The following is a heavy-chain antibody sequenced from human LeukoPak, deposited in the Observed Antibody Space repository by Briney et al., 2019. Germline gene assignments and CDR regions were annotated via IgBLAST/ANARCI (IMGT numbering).Heavy chain of an antibody. Sequence: GVSLRLSCAASGFTFSDYYMSWIRQAPGKALEWVSYISNSGSTIYYADSVKGRFTISRDNAKNSLYLQMNSLRAEDTAVYYCARDQSYYGSGSPMNVWGKGTTVTVSS. CDR3: ARDQSYYGSGSPMNV. D-gene: IGHD3-10*01. CDR2: ISNSGSTI. V-gene: IGHV3-11*04. CDR1: GFTFSDYY. J-gene: IGHJ6*03.